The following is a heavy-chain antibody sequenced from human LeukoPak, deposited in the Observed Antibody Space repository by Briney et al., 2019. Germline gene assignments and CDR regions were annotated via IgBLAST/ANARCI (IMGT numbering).Heavy chain of an antibody. CDR3: AKDTRKLLWFGELLSD. Sequence: PGGSLRLSCAASGFTFDDYAMHWVRQAPGKGLEWVSGISWNSGSIGYADSVKGRFTISRDNAKNSLYLQMNSLRAEDTALYYCAKDTRKLLWFGELLSDWGQGTLVTVSS. CDR1: GFTFDDYA. D-gene: IGHD3-10*01. J-gene: IGHJ4*02. CDR2: ISWNSGSI. V-gene: IGHV3-9*01.